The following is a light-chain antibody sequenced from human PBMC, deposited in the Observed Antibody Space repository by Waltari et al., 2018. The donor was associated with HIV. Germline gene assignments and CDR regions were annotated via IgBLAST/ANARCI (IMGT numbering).Light chain of an antibody. CDR2: DAS. CDR1: QSISNY. J-gene: IGKJ4*01. Sequence: EIVLTQSPATLSLSPGERATLSCRASQSISNYLAWYQQKPGQAPRLLIYDASNRATGIPGRVSGSGAGTDFTLTISSLEPEDFAVYYCQQRNTVGGGTKVEIK. CDR3: QQRNT. V-gene: IGKV3-11*01.